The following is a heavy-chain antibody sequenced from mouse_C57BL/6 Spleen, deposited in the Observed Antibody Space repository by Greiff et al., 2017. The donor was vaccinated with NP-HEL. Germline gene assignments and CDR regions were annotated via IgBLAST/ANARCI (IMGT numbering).Heavy chain of an antibody. Sequence: VMLVESGPGLVAPSQSLSITCTVSGFSLTSYGVDWVRQPPGKGLEWLGVIWGGGSTNYNAAPMSRLSISKDNSKSQAFLKMYHLQTDNTAMYYCAKHRGTDYSNYGEDYYAMDYWGQGTSVTVSS. CDR2: IWGGGST. V-gene: IGHV2-9*01. CDR1: GFSLTSYG. D-gene: IGHD2-5*01. CDR3: AKHRGTDYSNYGEDYYAMDY. J-gene: IGHJ4*01.